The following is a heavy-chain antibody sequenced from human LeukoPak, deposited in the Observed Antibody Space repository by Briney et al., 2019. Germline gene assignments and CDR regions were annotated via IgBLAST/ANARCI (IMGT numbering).Heavy chain of an antibody. V-gene: IGHV3-23*01. D-gene: IGHD6-19*01. CDR2: IGISGNT. J-gene: IGHJ4*02. CDR3: AKDIGDSSGWY. Sequence: GGSLRLSCAASGFTFSSHSLSWVRQAPGKGLEWVSSIGISGNTYYADSVKGRFTISRDNSKDTLFLQLNSLRVEDTAVYYCAKDIGDSSGWYWGQGTLVTVSS. CDR1: GFTFSSHS.